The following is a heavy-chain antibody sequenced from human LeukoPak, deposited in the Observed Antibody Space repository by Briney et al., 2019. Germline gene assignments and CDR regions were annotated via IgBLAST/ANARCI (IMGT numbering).Heavy chain of an antibody. V-gene: IGHV3-23*01. CDR1: GFTFNSYA. CDR2: ISGGGDNT. D-gene: IGHD2-15*01. J-gene: IGHJ4*02. Sequence: GGSLRLSCAASGFTFNSYAMSWVRQASGKGREWVSGISGGGDNTYYADSVKGRFTISRDTSKNRVYLEMNSLRAEDTAVYYCAKVGPGAARDYWGQGTLVTVSS. CDR3: AKVGPGAARDY.